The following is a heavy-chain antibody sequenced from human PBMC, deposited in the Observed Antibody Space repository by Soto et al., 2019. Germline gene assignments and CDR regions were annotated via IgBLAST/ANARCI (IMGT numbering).Heavy chain of an antibody. CDR1: GFSFRNAW. V-gene: IGHV3-15*01. CDR3: TTVIVVAASYFDY. J-gene: IGHJ4*02. Sequence: EVQLVESGGGLVKPGGSLRLSCAASGFSFRNAWMSWVRQAPGKGLEWVGRIKRQGDGGTAEYTSPVKGRFTISRDDSKDMLYLQMDSLKSDHTAVYDCTTVIVVAASYFDYWGEGTVVTVSS. D-gene: IGHD2-2*01. CDR2: IKRQGDGGTA.